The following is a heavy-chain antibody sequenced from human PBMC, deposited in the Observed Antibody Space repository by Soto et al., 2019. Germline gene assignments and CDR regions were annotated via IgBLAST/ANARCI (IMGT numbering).Heavy chain of an antibody. CDR3: ARRKPGYCSGGRCYTYYYYGMDV. CDR1: GGTFSSYA. D-gene: IGHD2-15*01. Sequence: QVQLVQSGAEVKKPGSSVKVSCKASGGTFSSYAISWVRQAPGQGLEWMGGIIPIFGTANYAQKFQGRVTITEDESNSTAYRELSSLRSEDTAVYYCARRKPGYCSGGRCYTYYYYGMDVWGQGTTVTVSS. V-gene: IGHV1-69*12. J-gene: IGHJ6*02. CDR2: IIPIFGTA.